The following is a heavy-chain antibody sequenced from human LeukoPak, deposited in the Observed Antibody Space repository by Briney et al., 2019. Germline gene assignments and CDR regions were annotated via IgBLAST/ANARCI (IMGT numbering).Heavy chain of an antibody. D-gene: IGHD3-10*01. CDR2: IYYSGST. V-gene: IGHV4-39*07. Sequence: SETLSLTCTVSGGSISSSSYYWGWIRQPPGKGLEWIGSIYYSGSTFYNPSLKSRVTISVDTSKTQFSLKLTSVTAADTAVYYCARQMAAYYYGSGAFDIWGQGTMVTVSS. CDR3: ARQMAAYYYGSGAFDI. CDR1: GGSISSSSYY. J-gene: IGHJ3*02.